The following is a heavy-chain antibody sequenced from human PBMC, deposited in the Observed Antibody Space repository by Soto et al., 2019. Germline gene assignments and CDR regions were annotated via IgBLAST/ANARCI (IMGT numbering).Heavy chain of an antibody. CDR1: GGSISSYY. D-gene: IGHD5-12*01. CDR2: IYYSGST. J-gene: IGHJ6*03. V-gene: IGHV4-59*01. CDR3: ARDRTDGVVATLQQYYMDV. Sequence: ASETLSLTCTVSGGSISSYYWSWIRQPPGKGLEWIGYIYYSGSTNYNPSLKSRVTISVDTSKNQFSLKLSSVTAADTAVYYCARDRTDGVVATLQQYYMDVWGKGTTVTVSS.